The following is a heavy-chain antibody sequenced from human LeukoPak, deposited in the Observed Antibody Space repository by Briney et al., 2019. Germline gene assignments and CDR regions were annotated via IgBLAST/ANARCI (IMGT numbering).Heavy chain of an antibody. CDR2: ISGSGGDT. Sequence: PGGSLRLSCAASGLSFTSFAMFWVRQAPGRGLEWVSAISGSGGDTYYGDSVKGRFTISRDNSKNTLYLQMNSLRVEDTAVYYCAKVGPSGATGSFDYWGQGTLVTVSS. CDR3: AKVGPSGATGSFDY. CDR1: GLSFTSFA. V-gene: IGHV3-23*01. D-gene: IGHD5-12*01. J-gene: IGHJ4*02.